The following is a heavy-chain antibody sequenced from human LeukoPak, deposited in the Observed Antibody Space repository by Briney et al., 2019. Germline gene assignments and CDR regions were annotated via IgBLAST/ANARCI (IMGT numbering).Heavy chain of an antibody. Sequence: SETLSLTCTVPGGSISSYYWSWIRQPPGKGLEWIGYIYYSGSTNYNPSLKSRVTISVDTSKNQFSLKLSSVTAADTAVYYCARLNYGDYEFDYWGQGTLVTVSS. CDR3: ARLNYGDYEFDY. J-gene: IGHJ4*02. V-gene: IGHV4-59*01. CDR1: GGSISSYY. CDR2: IYYSGST. D-gene: IGHD4-17*01.